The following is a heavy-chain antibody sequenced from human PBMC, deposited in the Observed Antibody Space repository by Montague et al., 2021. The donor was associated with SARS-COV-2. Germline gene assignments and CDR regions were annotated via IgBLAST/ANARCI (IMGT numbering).Heavy chain of an antibody. V-gene: IGHV4-59*01. CDR1: DDSMGGYY. CDR3: ARDSGECSRPTCYRPYYYGLAV. D-gene: IGHD3-16*02. Sequence: SETLSLTCNVSDDSMGGYYWSWIRQSPGKGLEWIGYLYYSGSTSFNPSLRSRVTISADTSKNQFSLKMTSVTTADTAVYYCARDSGECSRPTCYRPYYYGLAVWGQGTTVTVSS. CDR2: LYYSGST. J-gene: IGHJ6*02.